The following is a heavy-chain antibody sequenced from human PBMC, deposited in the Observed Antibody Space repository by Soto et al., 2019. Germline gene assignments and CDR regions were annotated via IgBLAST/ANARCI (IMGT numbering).Heavy chain of an antibody. CDR2: IIPIFGAA. CDR3: ARGDTNWFDP. J-gene: IGHJ5*02. V-gene: IGHV1-69*13. CDR1: GGTFSSYA. Sequence: SVKVSCKXSGGTFSSYAISWVRQAPGQGLEWMGGIIPIFGAANYAQKFQGRVTITANESTSTAYMELSSLRSEDTAVYYCARGDTNWFDPWGQGTLVTVSS.